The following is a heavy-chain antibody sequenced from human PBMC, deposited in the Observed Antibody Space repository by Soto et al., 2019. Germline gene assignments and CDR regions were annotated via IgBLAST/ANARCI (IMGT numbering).Heavy chain of an antibody. V-gene: IGHV1-69*13. Sequence: ASVKVSCKASGGTFSSYAISWVRQAPGQGLEWMGGIIPIFGTANYAQKFQGRVTITADESTSTAYMELSSLRSEDTAVYYCARAGITIFGVVIIAYYGMDVWGQGTTVTVSS. J-gene: IGHJ6*02. CDR1: GGTFSSYA. CDR3: ARAGITIFGVVIIAYYGMDV. CDR2: IIPIFGTA. D-gene: IGHD3-3*01.